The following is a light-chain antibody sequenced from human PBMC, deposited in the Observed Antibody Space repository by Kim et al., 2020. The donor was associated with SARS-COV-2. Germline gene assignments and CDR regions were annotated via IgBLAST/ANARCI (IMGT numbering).Light chain of an antibody. CDR2: EAS. J-gene: IGKJ5*01. CDR1: QGISST. Sequence: AIQLTQSPSSLSASVRDRVTITCRASQGISSTLAWYQQKPGKAPKLLIYEASTLQAGVPSRFSGSGSGTDFTLTISSLQTEDFATYYCQHLSSYAVTFGQGTRLEIK. CDR3: QHLSSYAVT. V-gene: IGKV1-13*02.